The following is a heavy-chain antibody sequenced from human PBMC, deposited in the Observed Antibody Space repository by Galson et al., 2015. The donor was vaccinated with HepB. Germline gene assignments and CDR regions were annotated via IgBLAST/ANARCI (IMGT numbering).Heavy chain of an antibody. Sequence: SLRLSCAASGFAFNNAWMNWVRQAPGKGLEWVGRIKSKTDGGTTEYAAPVKGRFTISRDDSRNTLYLQMHSLKTDDTAVYYCTTDVYFSSYWSWLDPWGQGTLVTGSP. D-gene: IGHD2-2*01. CDR3: TTDVYFSSYWSWLDP. V-gene: IGHV3-15*01. CDR1: GFAFNNAW. CDR2: IKSKTDGGTT. J-gene: IGHJ5*02.